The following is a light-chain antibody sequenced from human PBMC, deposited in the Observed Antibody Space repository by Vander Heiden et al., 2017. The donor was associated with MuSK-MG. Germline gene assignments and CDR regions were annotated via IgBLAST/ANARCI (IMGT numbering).Light chain of an antibody. V-gene: IGKV2-28*01. Sequence: DIVMTQSPLSLPVTPGEPASISCRSSQSLLHSNGYNYLDWYLQKPGQSPQLLIYLGSNRASGVPDRFSGSGSGTDFTLKISRVEADDVGVYYCMQGLQTPPHTFGGGTKVXIK. CDR3: MQGLQTPPHT. CDR2: LGS. CDR1: QSLLHSNGYNY. J-gene: IGKJ4*01.